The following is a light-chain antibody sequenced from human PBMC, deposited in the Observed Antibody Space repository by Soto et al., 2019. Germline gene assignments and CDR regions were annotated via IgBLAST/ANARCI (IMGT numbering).Light chain of an antibody. V-gene: IGKV3-15*01. CDR3: QQYDNWPPWT. Sequence: EIVMTQSPATLSVPPGERATLSCRASQNIGKKLAWYQKKSVQAPRLLIYGASTRATGVPARFSGSGSGTEFALTISGLQSEDFAAYYCQQYDNWPPWTFGQGTKVDIK. CDR2: GAS. J-gene: IGKJ1*01. CDR1: QNIGKK.